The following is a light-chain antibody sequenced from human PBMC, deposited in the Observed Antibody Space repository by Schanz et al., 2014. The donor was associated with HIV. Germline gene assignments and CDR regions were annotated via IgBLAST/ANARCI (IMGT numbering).Light chain of an antibody. J-gene: IGLJ3*02. CDR2: NTF. V-gene: IGLV1-44*01. Sequence: QSVLTQPPSASGTPGQRVTISCSGSSSNFRSNAVNWYQQLPGTAPRLVIYNTFHRPSGVPDRFSGSKSATSASLAISGLQSEDEADYFCATWDDSLEGWVFGGGTKLTVL. CDR1: SSNFRSNA. CDR3: ATWDDSLEGWV.